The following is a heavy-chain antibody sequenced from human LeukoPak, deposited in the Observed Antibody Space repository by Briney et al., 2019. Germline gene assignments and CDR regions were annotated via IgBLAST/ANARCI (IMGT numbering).Heavy chain of an antibody. V-gene: IGHV3-21*01. D-gene: IGHD5-24*01. Sequence: GGSLRLSCAASGFTSSSYSMNWVRQAPGMGLEWVSSISSSSSYIYYADSVKGRFTISRDNAKNSLYLQMNSLRAEDTAVYYCARLSQMAYFDYWGQGTLVTVSS. CDR2: ISSSSSYI. CDR3: ARLSQMAYFDY. J-gene: IGHJ4*02. CDR1: GFTSSSYS.